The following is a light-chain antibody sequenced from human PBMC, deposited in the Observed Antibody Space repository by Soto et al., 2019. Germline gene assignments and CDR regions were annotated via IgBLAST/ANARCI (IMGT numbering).Light chain of an antibody. CDR1: QGIAGY. V-gene: IGKV1D-12*01. CDR2: GAS. J-gene: IGKJ5*01. Sequence: DIRVTQSPSSVPASVGERVTITYRASQGIAGYLAWYQHKPGRTPEIMIHGASRLQSGVPARFSGSGSGTDFTLSINSLQPEDVATYYCQQAYSFPITLDQGTRLEI. CDR3: QQAYSFPIT.